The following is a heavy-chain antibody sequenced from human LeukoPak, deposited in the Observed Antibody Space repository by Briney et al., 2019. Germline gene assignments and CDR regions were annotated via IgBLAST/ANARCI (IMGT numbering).Heavy chain of an antibody. CDR2: IIPIFGTA. CDR1: GGTFSSYA. D-gene: IGHD3-3*01. J-gene: IGHJ4*02. CDR3: ARGSSFDFWSGYYKN. V-gene: IGHV1-69*05. Sequence: SVKVSCKASGGTFSSYAISWVRQAPGQGLEWMGGIIPIFGTANYAQKFQGRVTITTDESTSTAYMGLSSLRSEDTAVYYCARGSSFDFWSGYYKNWGQGTLVTVSS.